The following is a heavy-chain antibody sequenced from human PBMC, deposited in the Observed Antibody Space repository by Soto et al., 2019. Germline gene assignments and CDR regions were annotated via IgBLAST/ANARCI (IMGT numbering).Heavy chain of an antibody. CDR1: GGTFSSYA. Sequence: SVKVSCKASGGTFSSYAISWVRQAPGQGLEWMGGIIPIFGTANYAQKFQGRVTITADESTSTAYMELSSLRSEDTAVYYCARGIHGAGRGYFDYWGQGTLVTVSS. D-gene: IGHD6-19*01. J-gene: IGHJ4*02. CDR2: IIPIFGTA. V-gene: IGHV1-69*13. CDR3: ARGIHGAGRGYFDY.